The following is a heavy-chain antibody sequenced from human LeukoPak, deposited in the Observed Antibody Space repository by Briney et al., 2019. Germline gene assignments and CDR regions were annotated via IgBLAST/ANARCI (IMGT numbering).Heavy chain of an antibody. Sequence: SRSLRLSCAASGFTFDDYAMHWVRQAPGKGLEWVSGISWNSGSIGYADSVKGQFTISRDNAKNSLYLQMDSLRAEDTALYYCAKDPRPNYYGSGSYFGWFDPWGQGTLVTVSS. D-gene: IGHD3-10*01. CDR3: AKDPRPNYYGSGSYFGWFDP. J-gene: IGHJ5*02. CDR1: GFTFDDYA. V-gene: IGHV3-9*01. CDR2: ISWNSGSI.